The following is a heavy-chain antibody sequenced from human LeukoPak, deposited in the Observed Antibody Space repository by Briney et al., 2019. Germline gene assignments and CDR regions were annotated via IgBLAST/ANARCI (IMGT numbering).Heavy chain of an antibody. J-gene: IGHJ2*01. CDR2: INSDGSST. CDR3: ARDDQLFWYFDL. Sequence: GGSLRLSCAASGFTFSSYWMHWVRQAPGKGLVWVSRINSDGSSTSYADSMKGRFTISRDNAKNTLYLQMNSLRAEDTAVYYCARDDQLFWYFDLWGRGTLVTVSS. V-gene: IGHV3-74*01. CDR1: GFTFSSYW. D-gene: IGHD2-2*01.